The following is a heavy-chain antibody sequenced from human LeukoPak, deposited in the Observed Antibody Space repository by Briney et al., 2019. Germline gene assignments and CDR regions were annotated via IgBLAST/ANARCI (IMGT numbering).Heavy chain of an antibody. CDR3: VVGCSGGSCYGDY. J-gene: IGHJ4*02. CDR2: IYYSGST. Sequence: SETLSLTCTVSGGSISSSSYYWGWIRQPPGKGLEWIGSIYYSGSTYYNPSLKSRVTISVDTSKNQFSLKLSSATAADTAVYYCVVGCSGGSCYGDYWGQGTLVTVSS. V-gene: IGHV4-39*01. D-gene: IGHD2-15*01. CDR1: GGSISSSSYY.